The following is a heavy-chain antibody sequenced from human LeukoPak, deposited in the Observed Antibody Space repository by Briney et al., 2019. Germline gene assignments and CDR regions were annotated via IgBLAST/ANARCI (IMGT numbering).Heavy chain of an antibody. Sequence: GGSLRLSCTTSGFTFSSYSMNWVRQAPGKGLEWVSSISSSSSYIYYADSVKGRFTISRDNAKNSLYLQMNSLRAEDTAVYYCASRGATSPNWYFDLWGRGTLVTVPS. CDR3: ASRGATSPNWYFDL. D-gene: IGHD2-2*01. CDR1: GFTFSSYS. V-gene: IGHV3-21*01. CDR2: ISSSSSYI. J-gene: IGHJ2*01.